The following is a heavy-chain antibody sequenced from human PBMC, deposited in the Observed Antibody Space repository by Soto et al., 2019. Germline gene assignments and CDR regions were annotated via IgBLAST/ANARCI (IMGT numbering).Heavy chain of an antibody. CDR3: ACCSWVGESTYPDGMDV. CDR2: IYYSGST. D-gene: IGHD3-10*01. J-gene: IGHJ6*02. Sequence: QVQLQESGPGLVKPSQTLSLTCTVSGGSISSGGYYWSWIRQHPGKSLEWTGYIYYSGSTYYNPSLKSRVTLTVDASKNKFSLKLSSVTAADTAVYYCACCSWVGESTYPDGMDVWGQGTTVTVSS. CDR1: GGSISSGGYY. V-gene: IGHV4-31*03.